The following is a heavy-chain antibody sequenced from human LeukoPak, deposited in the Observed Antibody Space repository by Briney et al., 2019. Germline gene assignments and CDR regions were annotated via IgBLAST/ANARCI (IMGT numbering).Heavy chain of an antibody. V-gene: IGHV4-39*07. CDR3: ARDPGCSGGSCYFAVDI. CDR2: IDYSGSA. Sequence: SETLSLTCTFSGDSISSSTYYCAWIRQSPGKGLEWIGSIDYSGSAYYNPSLKSRVTISVDTSKNQFSLKLTSVTAADTAVYYCARDPGCSGGSCYFAVDIWGQGTMVTVSS. CDR1: GDSISSSTYY. J-gene: IGHJ3*02. D-gene: IGHD2-15*01.